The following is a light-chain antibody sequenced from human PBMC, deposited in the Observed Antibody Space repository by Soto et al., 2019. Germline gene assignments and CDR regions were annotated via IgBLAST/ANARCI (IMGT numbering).Light chain of an antibody. Sequence: DIQMTQSPSSLSASVEDRVIITCRASQAISSYLAWYQQKPGKPPKLLIYGASTLQSDVPSRFSGSGSGTEFTLTGSSLQAEDSATYYCQQFNDYPLTFGGGTKVDIK. CDR2: GAS. J-gene: IGKJ4*01. CDR1: QAISSY. V-gene: IGKV1-9*01. CDR3: QQFNDYPLT.